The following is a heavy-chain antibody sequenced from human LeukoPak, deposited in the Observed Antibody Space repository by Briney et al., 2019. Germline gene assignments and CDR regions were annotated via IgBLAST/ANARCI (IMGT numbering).Heavy chain of an antibody. CDR3: ATATVTTGRAFDI. J-gene: IGHJ3*02. CDR2: IYHSGST. V-gene: IGHV4-30-2*01. CDR1: GGSISSGGYS. D-gene: IGHD4-17*01. Sequence: SQTLSLTCAVSGGSISSGGYSWSWIRQPQGKGLEWIGYIYHSGSTYYNPSLKSRVTISVDRSKNQFSLKLSSVTAADTAVYYCATATVTTGRAFDIWGQGTMVTVSS.